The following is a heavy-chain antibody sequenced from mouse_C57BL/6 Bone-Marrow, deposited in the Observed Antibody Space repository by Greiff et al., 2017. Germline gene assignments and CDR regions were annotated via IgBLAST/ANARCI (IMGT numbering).Heavy chain of an antibody. CDR1: EYEFPSHD. J-gene: IGHJ1*03. CDR3: ARHITTVVARYCDV. V-gene: IGHV5-2*01. CDR2: INSDGGST. D-gene: IGHD1-1*01. Sequence: DVKLVESGGGLVQPGESLKLSCESNEYEFPSHDMSWVRKTPEKRLELVAAINSDGGSTYYPDTMERRFILSRDNTKKTLYLQMSSLRSEDTALYYCARHITTVVARYCDVWGTGTTVTVSS.